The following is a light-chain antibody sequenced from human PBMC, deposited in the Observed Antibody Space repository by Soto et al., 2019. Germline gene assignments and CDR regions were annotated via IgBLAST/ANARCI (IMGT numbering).Light chain of an antibody. CDR1: QSVYNYY. J-gene: IGKJ2*01. CDR2: GAS. CDR3: QQYGLPPHS. V-gene: IGKV3-20*01. Sequence: EIVLTQSPGTLSLSPGERATLSCRASQSVYNYYLAWYQQKPGQTPRLLVNGASNRATGIPDRFSGGGSGTDFTLTISSLEPEDFAVYYCQQYGLPPHSFGQGTRVAIK.